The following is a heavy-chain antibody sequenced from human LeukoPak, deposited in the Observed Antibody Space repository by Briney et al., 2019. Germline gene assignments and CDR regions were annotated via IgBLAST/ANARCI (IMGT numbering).Heavy chain of an antibody. CDR1: GYPFTSYA. CDR3: ARDWSAYYDILTGYITRGYYYGMDV. Sequence: ASVKVSCKASGYPFTSYAMYWVRQAPGQRLEWMGWINTNTGNPTYAQGFTGRFVFSLDTSVSTAYLQISSLKAEDTAVYYCARDWSAYYDILTGYITRGYYYGMDVWGQGTTVTVSS. D-gene: IGHD3-9*01. CDR2: INTNTGNP. V-gene: IGHV7-4-1*02. J-gene: IGHJ6*02.